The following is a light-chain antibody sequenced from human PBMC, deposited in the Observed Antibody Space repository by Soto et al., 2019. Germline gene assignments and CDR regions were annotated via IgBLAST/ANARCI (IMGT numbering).Light chain of an antibody. CDR2: EVS. CDR3: SSFTSAYTFV. J-gene: IGLJ1*01. CDR1: SSDVGGYNY. V-gene: IGLV2-14*01. Sequence: QSVLTQPASVSGSAVQSIAISCTGTSSDVGGYNYVSWYQQHPGKAPKLLLSEVSKRPSGVSDRFSGSKSGNTASLTISGLQTQDEADYYCSSFTSAYTFVFGTGTKVTVL.